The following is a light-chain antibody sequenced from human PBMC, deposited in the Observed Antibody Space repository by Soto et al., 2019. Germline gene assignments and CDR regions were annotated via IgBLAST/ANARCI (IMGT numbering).Light chain of an antibody. CDR1: SSDVGGYNY. CDR2: EVT. J-gene: IGLJ2*01. V-gene: IGLV2-8*01. CDR3: SSYAGSNNLV. Sequence: QSALTQPPSASGSPGQSVTISCTGTSSDVGGYNYVSWYQQHPGKAPKLMIYEVTKRPSGVPDRFSGSKSGNTASLTVSGLQADDEDDYYCSSYAGSNNLVVGGGTKVTVL.